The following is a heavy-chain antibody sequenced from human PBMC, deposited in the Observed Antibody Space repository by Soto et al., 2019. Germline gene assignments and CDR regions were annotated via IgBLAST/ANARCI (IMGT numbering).Heavy chain of an antibody. CDR1: GFTFSSYG. CDR3: AREKGHLHYGDLRSLGMDV. D-gene: IGHD4-17*01. J-gene: IGHJ6*02. Sequence: QVQLVEPGGGVVQPGRSLRLSCAASGFTFSSYGMHWVRQAPGKGLEWVAGLWYDGSNKYYADSVKGRFTISRDNSKNTLYLQMNSLRAEDTAVYYCAREKGHLHYGDLRSLGMDVWGQGTTVTVSS. V-gene: IGHV3-33*01. CDR2: LWYDGSNK.